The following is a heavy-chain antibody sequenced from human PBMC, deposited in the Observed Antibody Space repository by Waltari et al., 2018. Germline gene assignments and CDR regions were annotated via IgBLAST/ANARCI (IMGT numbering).Heavy chain of an antibody. J-gene: IGHJ5*02. D-gene: IGHD5-12*01. CDR2: IYISGST. Sequence: QVQLQESGPGLVKPSGTLSLTCVVYGGSISCGNWRSWVRETPGRGLEWIGQIYISGSTNYNPSLESRLSISLKKSKNPFSLSLSAVAAADTAVYYCARDLGLRGGYDSWGQGTLVTVSS. CDR3: ARDLGLRGGYDS. V-gene: IGHV4-4*02. CDR1: GGSISCGNW.